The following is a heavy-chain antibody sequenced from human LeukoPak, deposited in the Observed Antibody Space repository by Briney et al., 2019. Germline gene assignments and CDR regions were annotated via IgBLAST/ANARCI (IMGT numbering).Heavy chain of an antibody. CDR3: ATRRDGYTYFDY. V-gene: IGHV4-39*01. Sequence: SETLSLTCTVSGGSISGSNYCWGWIRQPPGKGLEWIGNIYDSGNTYYIPSLKSRLTMSVDTSKNQFSLKLSSVTAADTAVYYCATRRDGYTYFDYWGQGTLVTVPS. J-gene: IGHJ4*02. CDR2: IYDSGNT. CDR1: GGSISGSNYC. D-gene: IGHD5-24*01.